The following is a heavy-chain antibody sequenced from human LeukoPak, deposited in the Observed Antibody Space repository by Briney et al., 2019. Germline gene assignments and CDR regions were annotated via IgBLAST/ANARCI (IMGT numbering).Heavy chain of an antibody. CDR3: ARGSGYDFWSGRKRSFDY. CDR1: GFTFSSYS. V-gene: IGHV3-48*01. D-gene: IGHD3-3*01. Sequence: GGSLRLSCAASGFTFSSYSMNWVRQAPGKGLEWVSYISSSSSTIYYTDSVKGRFTISRDNAKNSLYLQMNSLRSEDTAVYYCARGSGYDFWSGRKRSFDYWGQGTLVTVSS. J-gene: IGHJ4*02. CDR2: ISSSSSTI.